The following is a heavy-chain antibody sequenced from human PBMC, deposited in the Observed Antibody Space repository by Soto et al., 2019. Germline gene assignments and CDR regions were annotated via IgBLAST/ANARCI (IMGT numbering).Heavy chain of an antibody. CDR2: IYNSGST. J-gene: IGHJ3*02. D-gene: IGHD4-17*01. CDR3: ARPHGGAFAFDI. Sequence: QVHLQESGPGLVKPSETLSLTCTVSGGSISNYYWSWIRQPPGKGLEWIGYIYNSGSTNYSPSLESRVTISVDTSKNQLSLKLNSVTAADTAVYYCARPHGGAFAFDIWGQGTMVIVSS. V-gene: IGHV4-4*09. CDR1: GGSISNYY.